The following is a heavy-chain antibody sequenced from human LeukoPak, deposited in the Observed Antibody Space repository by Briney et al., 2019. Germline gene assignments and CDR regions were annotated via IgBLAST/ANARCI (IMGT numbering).Heavy chain of an antibody. J-gene: IGHJ4*02. V-gene: IGHV3-53*01. CDR2: IYSGGTT. CDR3: ARSPLTGGSKRSFDD. CDR1: GFTVSNNY. Sequence: GGSLRLSCAASGFTVSNNYMSWVRQAPGKGLEWVSVIYSGGTTYYADSVKGRFTISRDNSKNTLYLQMNSLRVEDTAVYYCARSPLTGGSKRSFDDWGQGTLVTVSS. D-gene: IGHD3-10*01.